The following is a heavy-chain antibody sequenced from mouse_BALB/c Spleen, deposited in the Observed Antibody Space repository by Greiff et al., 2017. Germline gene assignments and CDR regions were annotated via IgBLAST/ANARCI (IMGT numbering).Heavy chain of an antibody. V-gene: IGHV1S81*02. D-gene: IGHD1-1*02. Sequence: QGQLQQPGAELVKPGASVKLSCKASGYTFTSYWMHWVKQRPGQGLEWIGEINPSNGRTNYNEKFKSKATLTVDKSSSTAYMQLSSLTSEDSAVYYCARGWDYFDYWGQGTTLTVSS. CDR1: GYTFTSYW. CDR3: ARGWDYFDY. J-gene: IGHJ2*01. CDR2: INPSNGRT.